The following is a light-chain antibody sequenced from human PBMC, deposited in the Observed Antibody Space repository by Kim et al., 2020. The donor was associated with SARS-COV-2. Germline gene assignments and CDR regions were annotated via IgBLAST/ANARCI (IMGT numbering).Light chain of an antibody. Sequence: ASVGDRVTITCRASQSISSYLNWYQQKPGKAPKLLIYAASSLQSGVPSRFSGSGSGTDFTLTISSLQPEDFATYYCQQSYSTPPRTFGQGTKQEI. CDR2: AAS. J-gene: IGKJ2*01. CDR3: QQSYSTPPRT. CDR1: QSISSY. V-gene: IGKV1-39*01.